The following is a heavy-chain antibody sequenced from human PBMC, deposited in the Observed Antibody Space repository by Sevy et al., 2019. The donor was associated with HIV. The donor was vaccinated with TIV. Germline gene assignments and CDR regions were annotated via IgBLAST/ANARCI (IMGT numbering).Heavy chain of an antibody. V-gene: IGHV3-30-3*01. D-gene: IGHD4-17*01. CDR1: GITFSSHA. CDR3: ARADYGDYSGEFDY. J-gene: IGHJ4*02. CDR2: ISYDGSNK. Sequence: GSLRLSCAASGITFSSHAMHWVRQAPGKGLEWVTIISYDGSNKYYADSVKGRFTISRDNSKNTLYLEMNSLRAEDTAVYYCARADYGDYSGEFDYWGQGTLVTVSS.